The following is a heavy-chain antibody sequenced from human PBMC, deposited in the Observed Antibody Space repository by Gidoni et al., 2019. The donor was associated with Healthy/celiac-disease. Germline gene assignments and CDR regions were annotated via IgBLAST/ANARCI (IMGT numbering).Heavy chain of an antibody. V-gene: IGHV3-30*04. CDR2: ISYDGSNK. Sequence: QVQLVASGGGVVQPGRSLGLSCAASGFTFSRYAMHWVRQAPGKGLEWVAVISYDGSNKYYADSVKGRFTISRDNSKNTLYLQMNSLRAEDTAVYYCARDRGDGYPPDAFDIWGQGTMVTVSS. CDR3: ARDRGDGYPPDAFDI. D-gene: IGHD5-12*01. J-gene: IGHJ3*02. CDR1: GFTFSRYA.